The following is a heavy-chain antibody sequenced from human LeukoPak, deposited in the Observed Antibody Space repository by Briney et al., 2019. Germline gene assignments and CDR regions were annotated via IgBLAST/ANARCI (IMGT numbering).Heavy chain of an antibody. CDR2: IIPIFGTA. CDR3: ARDRTRRSSSFELDP. CDR1: GGTFISYA. D-gene: IGHD6-6*01. J-gene: IGHJ5*02. Sequence: SVKVSCKASGGTFISYAISWVRQAPGQGLEWMGGIIPIFGTANYAQKFQGRVTITTDESTSTAYMELSSLRSEDTAVYYCARDRTRRSSSFELDPWGQGTLVTVSS. V-gene: IGHV1-69*05.